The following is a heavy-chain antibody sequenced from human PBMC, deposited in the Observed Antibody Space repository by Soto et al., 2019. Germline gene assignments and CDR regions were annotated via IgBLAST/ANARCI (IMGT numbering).Heavy chain of an antibody. D-gene: IGHD6-19*01. CDR1: GFNFGVFG. Sequence: GGSLRLSCAASGFNFGVFGMHWVRQAPGKGLEWLSVLSYEGSEEYYADSVRGRFTISRDNSKNTLFLQMNSLRVDDTGVYYCALTRRSSLLEVAGPGFEYWGQGTLVTAPQ. CDR2: LSYEGSEE. CDR3: ALTRRSSLLEVAGPGFEY. J-gene: IGHJ4*02. V-gene: IGHV3-30*03.